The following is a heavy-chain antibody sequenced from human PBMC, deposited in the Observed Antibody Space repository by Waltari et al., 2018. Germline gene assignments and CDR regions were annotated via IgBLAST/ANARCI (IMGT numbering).Heavy chain of an antibody. J-gene: IGHJ3*02. CDR3: ARKGYEGAFDI. V-gene: IGHV4-39*01. D-gene: IGHD1-1*01. Sequence: QLQLQESGPGLVKPSETLSLTCPVSGGSISSSSYYWGWIRQPPGKGLEWIGSIYYSGSTYYNPSLKSRVTISVDTSKNQFSLKLSSVTAADTAVYYCARKGYEGAFDIWGQGTMVTVSS. CDR1: GGSISSSSYY. CDR2: IYYSGST.